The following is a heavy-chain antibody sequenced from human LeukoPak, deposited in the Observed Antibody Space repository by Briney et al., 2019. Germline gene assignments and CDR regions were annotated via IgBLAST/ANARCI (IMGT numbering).Heavy chain of an antibody. CDR1: GGPISSYY. CDR2: IYYSGST. CDR3: ARHADYYGSGSYYTEGNWFDP. Sequence: SETLSLTCTVSGGPISSYYWSWIRQPPGKGLEGIGYIYYSGSTNYNPSLKSRVTISVDTSKNQFSLTQSSLTAADTAGYYCARHADYYGSGSYYTEGNWFDPWGQGTLVTVSS. V-gene: IGHV4-59*08. D-gene: IGHD3-10*01. J-gene: IGHJ5*02.